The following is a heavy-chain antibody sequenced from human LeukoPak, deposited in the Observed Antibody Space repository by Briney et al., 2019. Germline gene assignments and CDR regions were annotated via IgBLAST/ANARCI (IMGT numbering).Heavy chain of an antibody. D-gene: IGHD3-9*01. Sequence: PGGSLRLSCAASGFTFSSYEMNWVRQAPGKGLEWVSYISSSGSTIYYADSVKGRFTISRDNAKNSLYLQMNSLRAEDTAVYYCAKDTEGVLRYFDWLFEPGGFDYWGQGTLVTVSS. CDR1: GFTFSSYE. J-gene: IGHJ4*02. V-gene: IGHV3-48*03. CDR3: AKDTEGVLRYFDWLFEPGGFDY. CDR2: ISSSGSTI.